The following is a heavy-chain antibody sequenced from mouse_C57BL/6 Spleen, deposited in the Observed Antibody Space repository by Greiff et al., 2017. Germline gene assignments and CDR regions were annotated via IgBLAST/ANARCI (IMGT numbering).Heavy chain of an antibody. CDR2: INPSNGGT. J-gene: IGHJ3*01. Sequence: VQLQQPGTELVKPGASVKLSCKASGYTFTSYWMHWVKQRPGQGLEWIGNINPSNGGTNYNEKFKSKATLTVDKSSSTAYMQLSSLTSEDSAVDYCARGRYDNDEGTWFAYWGQGTLVTVSA. CDR1: GYTFTSYW. CDR3: ARGRYDNDEGTWFAY. D-gene: IGHD2-4*01. V-gene: IGHV1-53*01.